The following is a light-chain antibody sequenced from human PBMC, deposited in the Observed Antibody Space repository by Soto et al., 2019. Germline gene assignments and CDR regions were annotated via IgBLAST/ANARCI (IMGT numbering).Light chain of an antibody. CDR1: QSVGSRF. J-gene: IGKJ3*01. V-gene: IGKV3D-20*02. Sequence: EILLTQSPGTLSLSPGERATLSCRASQSVGSRFLAWYQQKPDQAPRLLIYGASSRAAGIPDRFSGGGSGTDFTLTISRLEPEDFAVYYCQQRSSWPFTFGPGTKVDIK. CDR3: QQRSSWPFT. CDR2: GAS.